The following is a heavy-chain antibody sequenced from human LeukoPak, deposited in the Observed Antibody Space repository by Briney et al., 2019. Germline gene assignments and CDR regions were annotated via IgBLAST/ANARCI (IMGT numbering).Heavy chain of an antibody. CDR2: ISGDGVSP. Sequence: GGSLRLSCAASGFTFNNYALTWVRQTPGKGLECVSAISGDGVSPYYADSVRGRFTISRDNSKNTLYLQMNSLRVEDTAVYFCARDPGAFPDFFDCWGQGTLVTVSS. J-gene: IGHJ4*02. D-gene: IGHD4/OR15-4a*01. CDR1: GFTFNNYA. CDR3: ARDPGAFPDFFDC. V-gene: IGHV3-23*01.